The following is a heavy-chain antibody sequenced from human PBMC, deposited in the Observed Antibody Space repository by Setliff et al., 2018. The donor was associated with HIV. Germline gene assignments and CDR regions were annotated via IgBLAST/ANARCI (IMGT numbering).Heavy chain of an antibody. Sequence: SETLSLTCDVSGVSISDNNWWSWVRQPPGKGLEWIGSIYHRGRTYYNPSLKSRVTISVDTSKNQFSLKLTPVTAADTAVYYCARGGYYYYFGVDVWGQGTTVTVSS. CDR3: ARGGYYYYFGVDV. J-gene: IGHJ6*02. CDR1: GVSISDNNW. V-gene: IGHV4-4*02. CDR2: IYHRGRT. D-gene: IGHD3-16*01.